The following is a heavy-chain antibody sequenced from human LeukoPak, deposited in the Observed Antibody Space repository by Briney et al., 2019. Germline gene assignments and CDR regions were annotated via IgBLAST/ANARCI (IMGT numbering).Heavy chain of an antibody. CDR3: ARRSGSYDY. V-gene: IGHV4-61*02. CDR1: GGSISSGSYY. J-gene: IGHJ4*02. D-gene: IGHD1-26*01. Sequence: PSETLSLTCTVSGGSISSGSYYWRWIRQPAGKGLEWIGRIYTSGSTNYNPSLKSRVTISVDTSKNQFSLKLSSVTAAVTAVYYCARRSGSYDYWGQGTLVTVSS. CDR2: IYTSGST.